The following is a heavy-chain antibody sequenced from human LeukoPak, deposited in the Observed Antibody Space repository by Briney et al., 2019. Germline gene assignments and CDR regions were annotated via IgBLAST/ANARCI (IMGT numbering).Heavy chain of an antibody. CDR3: ARHAMDYYYYGMDV. Sequence: GGSLRLSCAASGFTFSSFAMSWVRQVPGKGLEWVSGINWNGGSTGYADSVKGRFTISRDNAKNSLYLQMNSLRAEDTALYHCARHAMDYYYYGMDVWGQGTTVTVSS. CDR1: GFTFSSFA. J-gene: IGHJ6*02. V-gene: IGHV3-20*01. CDR2: INWNGGST. D-gene: IGHD5-18*01.